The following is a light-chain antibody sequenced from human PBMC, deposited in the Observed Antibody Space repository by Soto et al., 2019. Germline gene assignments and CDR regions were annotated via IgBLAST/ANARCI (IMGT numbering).Light chain of an antibody. CDR3: QEYNKWPPTT. CDR1: QSVSSY. J-gene: IGKJ1*01. CDR2: DAS. Sequence: EFVLTQSPATLSLSPGERATLSCRASQSVSSYLAWYQQKPGQAPRLLIYDASNRATGIPARFSGTGSGTDFTLTINNLEPEDFAVYYCQEYNKWPPTTFGQGTKVDIK. V-gene: IGKV3-11*01.